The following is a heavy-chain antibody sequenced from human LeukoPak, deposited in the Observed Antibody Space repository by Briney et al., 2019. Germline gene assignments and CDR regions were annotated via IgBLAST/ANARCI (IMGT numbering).Heavy chain of an antibody. Sequence: PGGSLRLSCAASGFSISTYWIHWVRQAPGKGLVWVSRINPDGSTTYYADSVKGRITISRDNAKNTLYLQMNSLRAEDTAVYYCARDGARGNYYYYMDVWGKGTTVTVSS. D-gene: IGHD1-26*01. CDR3: ARDGARGNYYYYMDV. CDR2: INPDGSTT. CDR1: GFSISTYW. J-gene: IGHJ6*03. V-gene: IGHV3-74*01.